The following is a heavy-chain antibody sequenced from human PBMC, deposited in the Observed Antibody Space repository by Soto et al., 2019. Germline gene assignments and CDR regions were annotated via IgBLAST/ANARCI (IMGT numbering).Heavy chain of an antibody. D-gene: IGHD3-10*01. CDR2: LTAGGGDS. J-gene: IGHJ4*02. CDR3: AKKYSYDSGTYLYHFDC. Sequence: EMQLLESGGGLVQPGGSLRLSCAASGFTFSNYAMSWVRQAPGKGLEWVSTLTAGGGDSYYAESVKGRFTISSDNSKNTLYMQMISMRAEDTALYYCAKKYSYDSGTYLYHFDCGGQGTLVTVSS. V-gene: IGHV3-23*01. CDR1: GFTFSNYA.